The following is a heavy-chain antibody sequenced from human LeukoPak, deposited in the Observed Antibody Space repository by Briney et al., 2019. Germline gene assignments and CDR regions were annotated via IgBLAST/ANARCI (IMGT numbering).Heavy chain of an antibody. CDR2: INPNSGGT. Sequence: GSVTVSCKASGYTITGYYMHWVRQAPGQGHEGKGWINPNSGGTNYAQKFQGRVTMTRDTSISTAYMELSRLRSDDTDVYYCARDRDGIVVVRSLHWFDPWGQGTLVSVCS. CDR3: ARDRDGIVVVRSLHWFDP. J-gene: IGHJ5*02. D-gene: IGHD3-22*01. V-gene: IGHV1-2*02. CDR1: GYTITGYY.